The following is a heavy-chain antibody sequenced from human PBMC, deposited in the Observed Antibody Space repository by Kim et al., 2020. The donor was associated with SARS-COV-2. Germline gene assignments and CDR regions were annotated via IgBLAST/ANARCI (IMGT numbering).Heavy chain of an antibody. CDR2: IYYSGST. CDR3: ARVNSGSYRDAFDI. J-gene: IGHJ3*02. Sequence: SETLSLTCTVSGGSISSGGYYWSWIRQHPGKGLEWIGYIYYSGSTYSNPSLKSRVTISVDTSKNQFSLKLSSVTAADTAVYYCARVNSGSYRDAFDIWGQGTMVTVSS. V-gene: IGHV4-31*03. CDR1: GGSISSGGYY. D-gene: IGHD1-26*01.